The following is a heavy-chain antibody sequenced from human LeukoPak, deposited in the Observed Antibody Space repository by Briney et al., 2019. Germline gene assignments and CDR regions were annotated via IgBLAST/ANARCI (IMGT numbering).Heavy chain of an antibody. D-gene: IGHD6-13*01. Sequence: SVKVSCKASGGTFSSYAISWVRQAPGQGLEWMGGIIPIFGTANYAQKFQGRVTITTDESTSTAYMELSSLRSEDTAVYYCARGRMAAALSGPEYFQHWGQGTLVTVSS. CDR2: IIPIFGTA. CDR3: ARGRMAAALSGPEYFQH. J-gene: IGHJ1*01. V-gene: IGHV1-69*05. CDR1: GGTFSSYA.